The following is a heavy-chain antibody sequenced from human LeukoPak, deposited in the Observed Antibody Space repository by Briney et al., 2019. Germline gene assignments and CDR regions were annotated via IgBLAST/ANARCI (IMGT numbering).Heavy chain of an antibody. J-gene: IGHJ4*02. D-gene: IGHD4-23*01. CDR3: ARSEDLDYVGYFDY. CDR2: ISYDGSNK. CDR1: GFTFSNYG. V-gene: IGHV3-30*19. Sequence: PGGSLRLSCAASGFTFSNYGMHWVRQAPGKGLEWVAVISYDGSNKYYADSVKGRFTISRDNSKNTLYLQMNSLRAEDTAVYYCARSEDLDYVGYFDYWGQGTLVTVSS.